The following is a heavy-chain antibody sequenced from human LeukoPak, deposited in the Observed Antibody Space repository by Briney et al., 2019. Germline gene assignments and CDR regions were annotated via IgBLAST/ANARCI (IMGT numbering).Heavy chain of an antibody. V-gene: IGHV5-51*01. CDR3: ARLGDYGGNSGYGFDY. D-gene: IGHD4-23*01. J-gene: IGHJ4*02. CDR1: GYSFTSYW. CDR2: IYPGESDT. Sequence: GESLKISCKGSGYSFTSYWIGWVRQLPGKGLEWMGIIYPGESDTRYSPSFQGQVTISADKSITPAYVQWSSLETSDTAMFYCARLGDYGGNSGYGFDYWGQGTLVTVSS.